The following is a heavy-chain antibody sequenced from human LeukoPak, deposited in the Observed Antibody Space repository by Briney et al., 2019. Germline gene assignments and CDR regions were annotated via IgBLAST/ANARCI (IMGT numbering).Heavy chain of an antibody. V-gene: IGHV3-53*01. CDR1: GFTVSSNY. CDR2: IYTGGNT. J-gene: IGHJ3*02. D-gene: IGHD4-17*01. Sequence: PGGSLRLSCAASGFTVSSNYMTWVRQAPGKGLEWVSVIYTGGNTDYADSVKGRFTISRDNSKNTLYLQMNSLRAEDTAVYYCAGAIYGDYVGAFDIWGQGTMVTVSS. CDR3: AGAIYGDYVGAFDI.